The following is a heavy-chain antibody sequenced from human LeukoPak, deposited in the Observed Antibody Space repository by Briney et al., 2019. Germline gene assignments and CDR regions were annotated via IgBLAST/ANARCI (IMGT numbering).Heavy chain of an antibody. CDR1: GFTFSSYD. CDR2: ISYDGSNK. CDR3: ARGYQDYYYYYGMDV. V-gene: IGHV3-30*04. D-gene: IGHD2-2*01. Sequence: GRSLRLSCAASGFTFSSYDMHWVREAPGKGLEWVAVISYDGSNKYYADSVKGRFTISRDNSKNTLYLQMNSLRAEDTAVYYCARGYQDYYYYYGMDVWGKGTTVTVSS. J-gene: IGHJ6*04.